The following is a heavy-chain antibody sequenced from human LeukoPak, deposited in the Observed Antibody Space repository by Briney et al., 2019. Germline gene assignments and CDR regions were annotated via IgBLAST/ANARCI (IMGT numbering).Heavy chain of an antibody. V-gene: IGHV1-3*01. CDR3: AREAPIVGATGECDY. D-gene: IGHD1-26*01. Sequence: GESLKISCKGSGYSFTRYWIGWVRQAPGQRLEWMGWINAGNGNTKYSQKFQGRVTITRDTSASTAYMELSSLRSEDTAVYYCAREAPIVGATGECDYWGQGTLVTVSS. J-gene: IGHJ4*02. CDR2: INAGNGNT. CDR1: GYSFTRYW.